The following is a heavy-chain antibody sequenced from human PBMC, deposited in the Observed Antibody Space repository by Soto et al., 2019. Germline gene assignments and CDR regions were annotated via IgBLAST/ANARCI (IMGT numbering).Heavy chain of an antibody. CDR3: VRDRSYDYVWGSYGY. CDR2: INWNGGST. V-gene: IGHV3-20*04. D-gene: IGHD3-16*01. J-gene: IGHJ4*02. CDR1: GFTFDDYG. Sequence: EVQLVESGGGVVRPGGSLRLSCAASGFTFDDYGMSWVRQAPGKGLEWVSGINWNGGSTGYADSVKGRFTISRDNAKNSLYLQMNSLRAEGTALYYCVRDRSYDYVWGSYGYWGQGTLVTVSS.